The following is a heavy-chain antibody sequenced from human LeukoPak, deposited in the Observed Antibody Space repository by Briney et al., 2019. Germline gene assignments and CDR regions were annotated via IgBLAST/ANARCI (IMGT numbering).Heavy chain of an antibody. CDR2: IYTSGST. D-gene: IGHD6-13*01. CDR3: ARLYSSQYYYYYMDV. J-gene: IGHJ6*03. Sequence: PSQTLSLTCTVSGGSISSGSYYWSWIRQPAGKGLEWIGRIYTSGSTNYNPSLKSRVTISVDTSKNQFSLKLSSVTAADTAVYYCARLYSSQYYYYYMDVWGKGTTVTVSS. CDR1: GGSISSGSYY. V-gene: IGHV4-61*02.